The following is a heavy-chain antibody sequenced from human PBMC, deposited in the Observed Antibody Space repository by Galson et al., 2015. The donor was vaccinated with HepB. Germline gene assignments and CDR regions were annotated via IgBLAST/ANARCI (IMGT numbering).Heavy chain of an antibody. D-gene: IGHD2-2*01. CDR1: GLTVSSNY. J-gene: IGHJ4*02. V-gene: IGHV3-66*01. CDR2: IYSGGST. CDR3: ARGLNRIVVVTY. Sequence: SLRLSCAASGLTVSSNYMSWVRQAPGKGLEWVSVIYSGGSTYYADSVKGRFTISRDNSKNTLYLQMNSLRAEDTAVYYCARGLNRIVVVTYWGQGTLVTVSS.